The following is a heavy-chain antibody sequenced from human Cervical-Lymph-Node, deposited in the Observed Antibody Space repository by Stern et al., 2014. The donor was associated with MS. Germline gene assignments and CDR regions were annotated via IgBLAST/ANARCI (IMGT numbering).Heavy chain of an antibody. CDR3: ARGSDT. D-gene: IGHD2-15*01. V-gene: IGHV3-7*01. Sequence: EVQLVESGGGLVQPGGSLRLSCAASGFTFSSYWMNWVRQAPGKGLEWLANIKEDGSETYYVDSVKGRFTISRVNAKNSLYLQMNSLRAEDTAVYYCARGSDTWGQGTLVTVSS. CDR1: GFTFSSYW. CDR2: IKEDGSET. J-gene: IGHJ5*02.